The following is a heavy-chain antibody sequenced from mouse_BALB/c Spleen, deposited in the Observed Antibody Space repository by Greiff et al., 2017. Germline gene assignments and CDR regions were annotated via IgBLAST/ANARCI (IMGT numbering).Heavy chain of an antibody. V-gene: IGHV1S81*02. CDR3: TRNDGYYDAMDY. Sequence: QVQLQQSGAELVKPGASVKLSCKASGYTFTSYYMYWVKQRPGQGLEWIGEINPSNGGTNFNEKFKSKATLTVDKSSSTAYMQLSSLTSEDSAVYYCTRNDGYYDAMDYWGQGTSVTVSS. D-gene: IGHD2-3*01. J-gene: IGHJ4*01. CDR2: INPSNGGT. CDR1: GYTFTSYY.